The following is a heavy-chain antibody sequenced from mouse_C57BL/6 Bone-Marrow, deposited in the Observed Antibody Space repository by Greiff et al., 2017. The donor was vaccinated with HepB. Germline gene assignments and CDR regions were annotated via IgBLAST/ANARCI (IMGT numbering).Heavy chain of an antibody. CDR2: IYPGDGDT. Sequence: VKLMESGPELVKPGASVKISCKASGYAFSSSWMNWVKQRPGKGLEWIGRIYPGDGDTNYNGKFKGKATLTADKSSSTAYMQLSSLTSEDSAVYFCARGSSPAWFAYWGQGTLVTVSA. CDR3: ARGSSPAWFAY. CDR1: GYAFSSSW. D-gene: IGHD1-1*01. V-gene: IGHV1-82*01. J-gene: IGHJ3*01.